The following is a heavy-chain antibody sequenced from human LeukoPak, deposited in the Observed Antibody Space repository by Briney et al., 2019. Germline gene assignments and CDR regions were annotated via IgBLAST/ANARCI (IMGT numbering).Heavy chain of an antibody. J-gene: IGHJ5*02. Sequence: SETLSLTCAVYGGSFSGHHWSWIRQPPGKGLEWIGEINHSGSTNYNPSLKSRVTISVDTSKNQFSLKLNSVTAADTAVYYCARHYGPWGQGTLVTVSS. CDR1: GGSFSGHH. CDR2: INHSGST. D-gene: IGHD3-16*01. V-gene: IGHV4-34*01. CDR3: ARHYGP.